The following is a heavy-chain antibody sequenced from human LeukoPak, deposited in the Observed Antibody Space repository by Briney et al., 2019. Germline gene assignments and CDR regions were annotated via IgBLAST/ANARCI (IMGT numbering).Heavy chain of an antibody. V-gene: IGHV4-34*01. J-gene: IGHJ3*02. CDR3: ARQRATSDFWSGHDAFDI. CDR1: GGSFSGYY. D-gene: IGHD3-3*01. Sequence: SETLSLTCAVYGGSFSGYYWSWIRQPPGKGLEWIGEINHSGSTNYNPSLKSRVTISVDTSKNQFSLKLSSVTAADTAVYYCARQRATSDFWSGHDAFDIWGQGTMVTVSS. CDR2: INHSGST.